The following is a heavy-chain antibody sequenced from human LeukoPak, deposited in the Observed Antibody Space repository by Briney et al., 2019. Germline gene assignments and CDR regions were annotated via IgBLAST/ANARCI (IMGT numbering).Heavy chain of an antibody. J-gene: IGHJ5*01. Sequence: SETLSLTCTVSGGSISSDYWSWIRQPPGKGLEWIGYIYYSGSTNYSPSLKSRVTISVDTSKNQFSLKLSSVTAADTAVYYCARGQYWFDSWGQGTLVTVSS. CDR2: IYYSGST. V-gene: IGHV4-59*01. CDR1: GGSISSDY. CDR3: ARGQYWFDS.